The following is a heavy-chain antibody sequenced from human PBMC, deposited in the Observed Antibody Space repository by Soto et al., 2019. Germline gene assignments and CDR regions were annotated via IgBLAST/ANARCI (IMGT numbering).Heavy chain of an antibody. CDR3: ARESRYCSGGSCYFLPGLDY. Sequence: QVQLVQSGAEVKKPGSSVKVSCKASGGTFSSYAISWVRQAPGQGLEWMGGIIPIFGTANYAQKFQGRVTITADESASKAYMELRSLRSEDPAVYYCARESRYCSGGSCYFLPGLDYWGQGTLVTVSS. CDR2: IIPIFGTA. J-gene: IGHJ4*02. V-gene: IGHV1-69*12. CDR1: GGTFSSYA. D-gene: IGHD2-15*01.